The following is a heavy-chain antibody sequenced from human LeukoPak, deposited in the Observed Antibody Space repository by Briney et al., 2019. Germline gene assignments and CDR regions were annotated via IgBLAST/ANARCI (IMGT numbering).Heavy chain of an antibody. CDR2: IGASGGST. J-gene: IGHJ4*02. V-gene: IGHV3-23*01. Sequence: GGSLRLSCTTSGFTFSSYAMSWVRQAPGKGLEWVSGIGASGGSTYYADSVKGRFTISRDNSKNTLYLQMNSLRTEDTAVYYCAKAEGYDILTGLDYWGQGTLVTVSS. CDR1: GFTFSSYA. CDR3: AKAEGYDILTGLDY. D-gene: IGHD3-9*01.